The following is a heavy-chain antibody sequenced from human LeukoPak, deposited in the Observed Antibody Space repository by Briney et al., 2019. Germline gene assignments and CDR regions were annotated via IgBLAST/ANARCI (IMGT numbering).Heavy chain of an antibody. CDR2: INHSGST. Sequence: PSETLSLTCAVYGGSFSGYYWSWIRQPPGKGLEWIGEINHSGSTNYNPSLKSRVTISVDTSKNQFSLKLSSVTAADTAVYYCARRRVVVAARIDYWAQGTLVTVSS. J-gene: IGHJ4*02. V-gene: IGHV4-34*01. CDR3: ARRRVVVAARIDY. CDR1: GGSFSGYY. D-gene: IGHD2-15*01.